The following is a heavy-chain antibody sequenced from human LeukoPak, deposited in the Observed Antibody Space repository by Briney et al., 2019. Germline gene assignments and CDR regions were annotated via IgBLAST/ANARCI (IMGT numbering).Heavy chain of an antibody. V-gene: IGHV3-7*01. CDR1: GFTFSSYW. CDR3: ASSNDYGDYEFDY. CDR2: IKQDGSEK. J-gene: IGHJ4*02. Sequence: GGSLRLSCAASGFTFSSYWMSWVRQAPGKGLEWVANIKQDGSEKYYVDSAKGRFTISRNNAKNSLYLQMNSLRAEDTAVHYCASSNDYGDYEFDYWGQGTLVTVSS. D-gene: IGHD4-17*01.